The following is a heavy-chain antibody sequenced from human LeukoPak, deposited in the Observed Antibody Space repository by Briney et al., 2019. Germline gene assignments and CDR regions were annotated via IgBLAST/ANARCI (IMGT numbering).Heavy chain of an antibody. CDR1: GFTFSSYW. Sequence: PGGSLRLSCAASGFTFSSYWMHWVRQAPGKGLVWVSRINSDGSSTSYADSVKGRFTISRDNAKDSLYLQMNSLRAEDTAVYYCARDWSVTAIPFDYWGQGTLVTVSS. CDR3: ARDWSVTAIPFDY. CDR2: INSDGSST. V-gene: IGHV3-74*01. D-gene: IGHD2-21*02. J-gene: IGHJ4*02.